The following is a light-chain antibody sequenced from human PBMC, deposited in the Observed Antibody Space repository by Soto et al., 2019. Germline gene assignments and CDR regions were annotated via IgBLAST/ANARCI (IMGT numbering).Light chain of an antibody. CDR2: DNT. CDR1: RSNIGAGYA. Sequence: QSVLTQPPSVSGAPGQRVTISCTGSRSNIGAGYAVHWYQQLPGTAPKLLLYDNTNRPSGVPDRFSASESGTSASLAITGLQSEDEADYYCQSYDTSLSASVFGGGTKLTVL. CDR3: QSYDTSLSASV. J-gene: IGLJ2*01. V-gene: IGLV1-40*01.